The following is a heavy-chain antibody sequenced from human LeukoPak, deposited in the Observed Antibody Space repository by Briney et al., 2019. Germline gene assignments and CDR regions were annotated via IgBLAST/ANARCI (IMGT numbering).Heavy chain of an antibody. J-gene: IGHJ4*02. CDR2: IYSGGST. D-gene: IGHD5-24*01. Sequence: AGGSLRLSCAASGFTVSSNYMSWVRQAPGKGLEWVSVIYSGGSTFYADSVKGRFTISRDSSKNTLYLQMNSLRVEDTAVYYCAITQRSRWYYFDYWGQGTLVTVSS. CDR3: AITQRSRWYYFDY. CDR1: GFTVSSNY. V-gene: IGHV3-66*01.